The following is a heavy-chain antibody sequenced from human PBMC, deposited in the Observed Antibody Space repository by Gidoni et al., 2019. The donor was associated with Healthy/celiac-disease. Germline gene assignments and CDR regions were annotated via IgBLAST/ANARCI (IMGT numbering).Heavy chain of an antibody. V-gene: IGHV4-31*03. CDR2: IYCSGST. Sequence: QVQLQESGPGLVKPSQTLSLTCPVPGGSISCGGYYWSWLRQHPGKGLEWIGYIYCSGSTYYNPALKSRVTISVDTSKNQFSLKLSSVTAADTAVYYCARVLYGDYVWFDPWGQGTLVTVSS. CDR3: ARVLYGDYVWFDP. CDR1: GGSISCGGYY. J-gene: IGHJ5*02. D-gene: IGHD4-17*01.